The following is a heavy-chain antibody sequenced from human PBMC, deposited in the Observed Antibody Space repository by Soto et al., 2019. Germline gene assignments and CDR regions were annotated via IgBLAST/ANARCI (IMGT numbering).Heavy chain of an antibody. D-gene: IGHD2-2*01. CDR1: GFTFSSNW. J-gene: IGHJ5*02. V-gene: IGHV3-7*01. CDR2: IKVDGSEK. Sequence: GGSLRLSCASPGFTFSSNWMSFRSNRMSWVLQTPGKGLEWVANIKVDGSEKYYVNSVKGRFTISRDNAKSSLYLQMNSLRDEDTAVYYCAREGYERGLNWFDPWGQGTLVTVSS. CDR3: AREGYERGLNWFDP.